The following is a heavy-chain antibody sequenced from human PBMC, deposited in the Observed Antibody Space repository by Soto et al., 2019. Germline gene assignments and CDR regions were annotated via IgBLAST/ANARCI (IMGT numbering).Heavy chain of an antibody. V-gene: IGHV3-43*01. CDR3: AKDIAVSGTGYYFNGMDV. CDR1: GFTFDDYT. CDR2: ISWDGGST. D-gene: IGHD6-19*01. J-gene: IGHJ6*02. Sequence: GGSLRLSCAASGFTFDDYTMHWVRQAPGKGLEWVSLISWDGGSTYYADSVKGRFTISRDNSKNSLYLQMNSLRTEDTALYYCAKDIAVSGTGYYFNGMDVWGQGTTVTVSS.